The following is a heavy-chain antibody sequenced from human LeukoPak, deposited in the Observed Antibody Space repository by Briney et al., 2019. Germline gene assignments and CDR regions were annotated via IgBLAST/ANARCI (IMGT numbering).Heavy chain of an antibody. CDR3: ARGLRYFDWLSSTPFDY. D-gene: IGHD3-9*01. J-gene: IGHJ4*02. V-gene: IGHV3-66*01. CDR1: GFTVSSNY. Sequence: GSLRLSCAASGFTVSSNYMNWVRQAPGKGLEWVSLIYSGGSTYYADSVKGRFTISRDNSKNTLYLQMNSLRAEDTAVYYCARGLRYFDWLSSTPFDYWGQGTLVTVSS. CDR2: IYSGGST.